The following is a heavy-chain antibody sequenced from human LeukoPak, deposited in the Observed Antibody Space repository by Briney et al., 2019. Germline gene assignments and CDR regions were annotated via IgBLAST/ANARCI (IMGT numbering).Heavy chain of an antibody. CDR1: GYSFTSYW. Sequence: GESLKIACKGSGYSFTSYWIGWVRQMPGKGLEWMGIIYPGDSDTRYSPSFQGQVTISADKSINTAYLQWSSLKASDTAIYYCARHTTSVAATNYWGQGTLVTVSS. J-gene: IGHJ4*02. CDR2: IYPGDSDT. D-gene: IGHD6-19*01. CDR3: ARHTTSVAATNY. V-gene: IGHV5-51*01.